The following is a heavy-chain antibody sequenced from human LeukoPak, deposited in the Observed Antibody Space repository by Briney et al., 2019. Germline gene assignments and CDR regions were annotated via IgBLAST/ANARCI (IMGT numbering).Heavy chain of an antibody. J-gene: IGHJ4*02. D-gene: IGHD3-10*01. CDR3: AREWGRYGSGSYFDY. CDR1: GFTFSSYW. V-gene: IGHV3-7*01. CDR2: IKQDGSQI. Sequence: GGSLRLSCATSGFTFSSYWMRWVRRAPGKGLEWVANIKQDGSQIFYVDSVKGRFTISRDTAKNSLSLQMNSLRAEDTAVYYCAREWGRYGSGSYFDYWGQGTLVTVSS.